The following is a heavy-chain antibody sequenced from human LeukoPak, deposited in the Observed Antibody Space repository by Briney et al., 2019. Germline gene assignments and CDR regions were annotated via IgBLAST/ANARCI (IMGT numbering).Heavy chain of an antibody. CDR3: ARVGSWRGPLDY. D-gene: IGHD6-13*01. Sequence: GGSLRLSCSASGFTFKSYAMHWVRQAPGKGLEWVAVISYDGSNKYYADSVKGRFTISRDNSKNTLYLQMNSLRAEDTAVYYCARVGSWRGPLDYWGQGTLVTVSS. CDR1: GFTFKSYA. CDR2: ISYDGSNK. V-gene: IGHV3-30*04. J-gene: IGHJ4*02.